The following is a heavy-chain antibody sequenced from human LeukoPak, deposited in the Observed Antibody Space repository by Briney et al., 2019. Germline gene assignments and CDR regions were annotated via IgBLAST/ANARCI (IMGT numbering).Heavy chain of an antibody. Sequence: PGGSLRLSCAASGFTFSSYGMHWVRQAPGKGLEWVAFIRYDGSNKYCADSVKGRFTISRDNSKNTLYLQMNSLRAEDTAVYYCAKDLDYGDYLFDYWGQGTLVTVSA. CDR1: GFTFSSYG. V-gene: IGHV3-30*02. CDR3: AKDLDYGDYLFDY. D-gene: IGHD4-17*01. J-gene: IGHJ4*02. CDR2: IRYDGSNK.